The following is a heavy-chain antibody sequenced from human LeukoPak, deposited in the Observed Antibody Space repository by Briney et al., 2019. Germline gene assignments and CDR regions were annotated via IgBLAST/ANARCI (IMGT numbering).Heavy chain of an antibody. CDR3: ARHYLSDGILSTFDP. J-gene: IGHJ5*02. CDR2: IYYRGST. D-gene: IGHD2-2*01. V-gene: IGHV4-39*01. Sequence: SESLSLTCTVSGGSISSSPYYWGWIRQPPGKGLEWIGTIYYRGSTYSNPSLNSRVTISLDTSKNQFSLRLRSVTAADTALYYCARHYLSDGILSTFDPWGQGALVTVSS. CDR1: GGSISSSPYY.